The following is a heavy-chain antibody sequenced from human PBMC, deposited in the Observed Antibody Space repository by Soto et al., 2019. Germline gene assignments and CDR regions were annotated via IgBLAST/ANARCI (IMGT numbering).Heavy chain of an antibody. D-gene: IGHD3-10*01. J-gene: IGHJ5*02. CDR1: GYTFTSYA. Sequence: GASVKVSCKASGYTFTSYAMHWVRQAPGQRLEWMGWISADNGNTKYAQKLQGRVTITTDTSTSTAYMELRSLRSDDTAVYYCARVPYYYGSGSDSPSYNWFDPWGQGTLVTVSS. CDR2: ISADNGNT. V-gene: IGHV1-3*01. CDR3: ARVPYYYGSGSDSPSYNWFDP.